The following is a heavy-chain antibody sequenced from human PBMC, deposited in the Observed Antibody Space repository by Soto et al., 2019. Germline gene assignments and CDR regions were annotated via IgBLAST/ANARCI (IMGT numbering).Heavy chain of an antibody. CDR2: ISYDGSNK. J-gene: IGHJ5*02. CDR3: AKDQYSSSWYSYNWFDP. CDR1: GFTFSSYG. V-gene: IGHV3-30*18. D-gene: IGHD6-13*01. Sequence: GGSLRLSCAASGFTFSSYGMHWVRQAPGKGLEWVAVISYDGSNKYYADSVKGRFTISRDNSKNTLYLQMNSLRAEDTALYYCAKDQYSSSWYSYNWFDPWGQGTLVTVSS.